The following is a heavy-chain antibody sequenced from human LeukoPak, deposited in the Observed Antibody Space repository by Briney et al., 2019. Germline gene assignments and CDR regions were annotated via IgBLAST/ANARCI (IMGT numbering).Heavy chain of an antibody. CDR3: ARDIKCSGGSCALNWFDP. V-gene: IGHV4-39*07. D-gene: IGHD2-15*01. CDR2: IYYSGST. CDR1: GGSISSHGYY. Sequence: SETLSLTCTVSGGSISSHGYYWGWIRQPPGKGLEWIGTIYYSGSTYYNPSLKSRVTISVDTSKDQFSLKLSSVTAADTAVYYCARDIKCSGGSCALNWFDPWGQGTLVTVSS. J-gene: IGHJ5*02.